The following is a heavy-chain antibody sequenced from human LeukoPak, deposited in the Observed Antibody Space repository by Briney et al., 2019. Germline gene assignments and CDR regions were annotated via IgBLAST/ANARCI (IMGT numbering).Heavy chain of an antibody. Sequence: PGGSLRLSCAASGFIFSSYAMSWVRQAPGKGLEWVSSISSSSSYIYYADSVKGRFTISRDNAKNSLYLQMNSLRAEDTAVYYCARARRYYDSSGYPHFDYWGQGTLVTVSS. CDR1: GFIFSSYA. V-gene: IGHV3-21*01. CDR2: ISSSSSYI. CDR3: ARARRYYDSSGYPHFDY. J-gene: IGHJ4*02. D-gene: IGHD3-22*01.